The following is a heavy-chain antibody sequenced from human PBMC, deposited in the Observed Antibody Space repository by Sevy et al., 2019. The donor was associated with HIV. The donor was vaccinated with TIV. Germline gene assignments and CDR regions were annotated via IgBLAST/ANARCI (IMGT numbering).Heavy chain of an antibody. CDR1: GFTFSSYG. J-gene: IGHJ4*02. CDR2: ISYDGSNK. Sequence: GGSLRLSCAASGFTFSSYGMHWVRQAPGKGLEWVAVISYDGSNKNYADSVKGLFTISRDNSKNTLYLQMNSLRAEDTAVYYCAKSLRRGYYSREGYFDYWGQGTLVTVSS. CDR3: AKSLRRGYYSREGYFDY. V-gene: IGHV3-30*18. D-gene: IGHD3-22*01.